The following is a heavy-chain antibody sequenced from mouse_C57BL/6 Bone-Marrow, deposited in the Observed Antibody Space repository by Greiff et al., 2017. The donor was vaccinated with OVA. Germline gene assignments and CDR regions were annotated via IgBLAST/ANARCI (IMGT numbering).Heavy chain of an antibody. Sequence: VQLQESGPELVKPGASVKISCKASGYAFSSSWMNWVKQRPGKGLEWIGRIYPGDGDTNYKGKFKGKATLTADKSSSTAYMPLSSLTSEASAVYCCARGADYGSSYGYFDDWGTGTTVTVSS. J-gene: IGHJ1*03. CDR1: GYAFSSSW. CDR3: ARGADYGSSYGYFDD. CDR2: IYPGDGDT. D-gene: IGHD1-1*01. V-gene: IGHV1-82*01.